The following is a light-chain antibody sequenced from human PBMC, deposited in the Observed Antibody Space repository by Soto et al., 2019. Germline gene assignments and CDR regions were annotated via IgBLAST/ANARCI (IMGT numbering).Light chain of an antibody. CDR1: SSNIGSNS. V-gene: IGLV1-51*01. Sequence: QSVLTQPPSVAATPGQTVTISCSGSSSNIGSNSVSWYQQLPGTAPKLLISENYKRPSGIPDRFSGSKSGTSATLAITGLQTGDEADYYCGTWDTSLRAVIFGGGTKLTVL. J-gene: IGLJ2*01. CDR3: GTWDTSLRAVI. CDR2: ENY.